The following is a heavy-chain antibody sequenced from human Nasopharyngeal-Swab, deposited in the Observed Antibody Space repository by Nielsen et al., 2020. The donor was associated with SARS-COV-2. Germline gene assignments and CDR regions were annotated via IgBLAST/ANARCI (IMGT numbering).Heavy chain of an antibody. CDR3: ATGYAIAAAGTIDY. Sequence: ASVKVSCKVSGYTLTELSMHWVRQAPGKGLEWMGGFDPEDGETIYAQKFQGRVTMTEDTSTDTAYMELSRLRSEDTAVYYCATGYAIAAAGTIDYWGQGNLVTVSS. CDR2: FDPEDGET. V-gene: IGHV1-24*01. J-gene: IGHJ4*02. CDR1: GYTLTELS. D-gene: IGHD6-13*01.